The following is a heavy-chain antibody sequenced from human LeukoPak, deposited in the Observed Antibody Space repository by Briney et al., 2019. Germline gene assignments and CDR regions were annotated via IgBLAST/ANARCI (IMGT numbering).Heavy chain of an antibody. CDR2: IYTSGST. V-gene: IGHV4-4*07. CDR1: GGSISSYY. J-gene: IGHJ4*02. D-gene: IGHD6-6*01. Sequence: SETLSLTCTVSGGSISSYYWSSIRQPAGKGLEWIGRIYTSGSTNYNPSLKSRVTMSVDTSKNQFSLKLSSVTAADTAVYYCARDIAARPGGAFDYWGQGTLVTVSS. CDR3: ARDIAARPGGAFDY.